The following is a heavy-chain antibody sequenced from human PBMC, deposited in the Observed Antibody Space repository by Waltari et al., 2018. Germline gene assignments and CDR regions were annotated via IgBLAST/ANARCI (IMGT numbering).Heavy chain of an antibody. CDR2: IYYSGST. Sequence: QLQLQESGPGLVKPSETLSLTCTVSGGSISSSSYYWGWIRQPPGKGLEWIGSIYYSGSTYSNPSLKGRVTISVYTTKNQFSLKLSSVTAADTAVYSCARDGAGPEDNWFDPWGQGTLVTVSS. J-gene: IGHJ5*02. D-gene: IGHD1-26*01. CDR1: GGSISSSSYY. V-gene: IGHV4-39*07. CDR3: ARDGAGPEDNWFDP.